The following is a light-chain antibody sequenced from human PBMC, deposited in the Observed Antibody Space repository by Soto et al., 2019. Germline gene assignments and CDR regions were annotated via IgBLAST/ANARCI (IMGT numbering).Light chain of an antibody. V-gene: IGKV3-20*01. J-gene: IGKJ4*01. CDR1: QSVSSSY. Sequence: EIVLTQSPGTLSLSPGERATLSCRASQSVSSSYLAWYQQKPGQAPRLLMYGVSSRATGIPDRFSGSGSGTDFTLTISRLEPEDFAVYYCQQYSDSPLTFGGGTKVEIK. CDR3: QQYSDSPLT. CDR2: GVS.